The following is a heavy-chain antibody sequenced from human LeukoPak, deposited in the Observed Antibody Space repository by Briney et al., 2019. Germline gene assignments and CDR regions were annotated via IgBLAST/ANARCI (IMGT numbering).Heavy chain of an antibody. D-gene: IGHD2-21*02. V-gene: IGHV4-31*03. CDR3: ARGYCGGDCYVNNWFDP. CDR1: GGSISSGGYY. J-gene: IGHJ5*02. Sequence: SETLSLTCTVSGGSISSGGYYWSWIRQRPGKGLEWIGYIYYSGSTYYNPSLKSRVTISVDTSKNQFSLKLSSVTAADTAVYYCARGYCGGDCYVNNWFDPWGQGTLVTVSS. CDR2: IYYSGST.